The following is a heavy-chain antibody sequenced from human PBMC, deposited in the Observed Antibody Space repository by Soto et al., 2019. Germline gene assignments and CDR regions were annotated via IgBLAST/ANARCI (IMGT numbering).Heavy chain of an antibody. V-gene: IGHV4-59*01. CDR1: RGSMNNYY. CDR2: IYYSGST. CDR3: AGGPMGYDS. J-gene: IGHJ4*02. D-gene: IGHD3-16*01. Sequence: SETLSLTCTFSRGSMNNYYWSWIRQPPGKGLEWIGYIYYSGSTNYNPSLKSRVTISVDTSKNQFSLKLSSVTAADAAVYYCAGGPMGYDSWGQGTLVTVSS.